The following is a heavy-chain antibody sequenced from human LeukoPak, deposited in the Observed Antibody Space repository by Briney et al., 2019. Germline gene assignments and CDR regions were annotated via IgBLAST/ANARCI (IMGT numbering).Heavy chain of an antibody. J-gene: IGHJ4*02. CDR2: VDPTDSYA. D-gene: IGHD3-16*01. V-gene: IGHV5-10-1*01. CDR1: EYSFTNYY. CDR3: ARLGSSHYFDY. Sequence: GESLKISCKASEYSFTNYYITWVRQMPGEGLEWMGSVDPTDSYANYSPSFQGHVTISADKSISTAYLHWSSLRASDTATYYCARLGSSHYFDYWGRGALVTVSS.